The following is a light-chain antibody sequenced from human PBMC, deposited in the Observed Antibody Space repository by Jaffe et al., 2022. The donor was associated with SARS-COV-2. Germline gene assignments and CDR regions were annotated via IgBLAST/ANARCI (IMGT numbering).Light chain of an antibody. J-gene: IGKJ3*01. CDR1: QSVISSY. CDR2: GAS. V-gene: IGKV3-20*01. Sequence: EIVLTQSPGTLSLSPGEGATLSCRASQSVISSYLAWYQQNPGQAPRLLIYGASIRATGIPDRFSGSGSGTDFTLTINGLEPEDFAVYYCQQYGNSPFTFGPGTKVEIK. CDR3: QQYGNSPFT.